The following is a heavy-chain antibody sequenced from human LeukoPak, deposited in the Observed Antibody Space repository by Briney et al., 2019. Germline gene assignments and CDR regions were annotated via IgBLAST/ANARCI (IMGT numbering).Heavy chain of an antibody. CDR3: ARGGFITAKAPLLFYYYYYYMDV. D-gene: IGHD3-16*02. Sequence: GASVKVSCKASGGTFSSYAISLVRQAPGQGLEWMGGIIPIFGTANYAQKFQGRVTITTDESTSTAYMELSSLRSEDTAVYYCARGGFITAKAPLLFYYYYYYMDVWGKGTTVTVSS. V-gene: IGHV1-69*05. CDR1: GGTFSSYA. CDR2: IIPIFGTA. J-gene: IGHJ6*03.